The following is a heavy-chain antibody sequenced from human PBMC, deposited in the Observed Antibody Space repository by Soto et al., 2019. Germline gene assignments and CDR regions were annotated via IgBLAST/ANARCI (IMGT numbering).Heavy chain of an antibody. CDR2: ISSSSSTI. CDR3: ARSTLEGYCTNGLCYTGAPNYYSYMDV. D-gene: IGHD2-8*01. J-gene: IGHJ6*03. Sequence: VGSLRLSCAASGFTFSSYSMNWVRQAPGKGLEWVSYISSSSSTIYYADSVKGRFTISRDNAKNSLYLQMNSLRAEDTAVYYCARSTLEGYCTNGLCYTGAPNYYSYMDVWGKGTTVTVSS. V-gene: IGHV3-48*01. CDR1: GFTFSSYS.